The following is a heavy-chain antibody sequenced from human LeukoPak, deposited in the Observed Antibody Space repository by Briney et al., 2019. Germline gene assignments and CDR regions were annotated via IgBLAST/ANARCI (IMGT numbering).Heavy chain of an antibody. CDR2: IFYSGST. CDR1: SGSISTSNYY. Sequence: PSETLSLTCTVSSGSISTSNYYWGWVRQPPGKALEWIGNIFYSGSTDYNPSLKSRATISVHTSKKQLVLNLNTVTAADTAVYYCARGHWGMPVDLWGQGTLVTVSS. J-gene: IGHJ5*02. V-gene: IGHV4-39*06. D-gene: IGHD2-8*01. CDR3: ARGHWGMPVDL.